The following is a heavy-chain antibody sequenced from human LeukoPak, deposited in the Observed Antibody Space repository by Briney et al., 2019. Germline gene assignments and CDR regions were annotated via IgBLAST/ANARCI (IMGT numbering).Heavy chain of an antibody. D-gene: IGHD3-10*01. V-gene: IGHV1-2*04. CDR2: INPNSGGT. CDR3: ARASITMVRGVIINDYYGMDV. J-gene: IGHJ6*02. CDR1: GYTFTGYY. Sequence: SVKVSCKASGYTFTGYYMHWVRQAPGQGLEWMGWINPNSGGTNYAQKFQGWVTMTRDTSISTAYMELSRLRSDDTAVYYCARASITMVRGVIINDYYGMDVWGQGTTVTVSS.